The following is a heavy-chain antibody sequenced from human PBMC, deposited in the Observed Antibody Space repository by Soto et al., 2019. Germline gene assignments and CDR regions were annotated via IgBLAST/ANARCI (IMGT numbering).Heavy chain of an antibody. CDR2: IYPGDSDT. D-gene: IGHD1-26*01. J-gene: IGHJ4*02. CDR1: GYILARHS. Sequence: PGESLNTSCQGAGYILARHSVAWVRQMPEKGLEWIGTIYPGDSDTKYSPAFRGQVTISADTSVSTAYLQWRSLEATDSAIYYCARYSGSYWHYLDFWGQGTLVTVSS. V-gene: IGHV5-51*01. CDR3: ARYSGSYWHYLDF.